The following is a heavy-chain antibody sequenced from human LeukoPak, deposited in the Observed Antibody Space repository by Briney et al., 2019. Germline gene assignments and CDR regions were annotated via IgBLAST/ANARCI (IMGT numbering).Heavy chain of an antibody. CDR1: GFTFSNAW. Sequence: PGVSLRLSCAASGFTFSNAWMSWVRQAPGKGLEWVGRIKSKTDGGTTDYAEPVKGRFTISRDDSKKTLYLQMNSLKTEDTALYYCAAVSVDYGDSSFDFWGQGTLVTVSS. J-gene: IGHJ4*02. D-gene: IGHD4-17*01. V-gene: IGHV3-15*01. CDR2: IKSKTDGGTT. CDR3: AAVSVDYGDSSFDF.